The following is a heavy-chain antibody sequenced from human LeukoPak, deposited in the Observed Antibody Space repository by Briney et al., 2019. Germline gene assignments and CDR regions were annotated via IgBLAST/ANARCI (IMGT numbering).Heavy chain of an antibody. CDR2: IIPIFGTA. V-gene: IGHV1-69*13. J-gene: IGHJ6*02. CDR3: ARKDYYYNSPETTYYYYGMDV. Sequence: SVKVSCKASGGTFSSYAISWVRQAPGQGLEWMGGIIPIFGTANYAQKFQGRVTITADESTSTAYMELSSLRSEDTAVYYCARKDYYYNSPETTYYYYGMDVWGQGTTVTVSS. D-gene: IGHD3-22*01. CDR1: GGTFSSYA.